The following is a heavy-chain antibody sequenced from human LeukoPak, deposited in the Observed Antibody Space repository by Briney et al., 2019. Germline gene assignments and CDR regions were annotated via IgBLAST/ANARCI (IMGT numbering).Heavy chain of an antibody. V-gene: IGHV3-7*01. J-gene: IGHJ4*02. CDR2: INHDGSEK. CDR3: VGSNIAAV. D-gene: IGHD6-13*01. CDR1: GFTFSRYW. Sequence: GGSLRLFCAASGFTFSRYWMNWVRQAPGKGPEWVANINHDGSEKYYVDSVKGRFTISRDDAKNSLYLQMNSLRAEDTADYYCVGSNIAAVWGQGTLVTVSS.